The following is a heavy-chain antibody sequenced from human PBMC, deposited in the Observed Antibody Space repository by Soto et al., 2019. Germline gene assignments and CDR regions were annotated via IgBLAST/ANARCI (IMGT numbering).Heavy chain of an antibody. D-gene: IGHD3-16*02. V-gene: IGHV1-18*01. CDR3: AREDDYDWGSYRYHDY. Sequence: ASLKVSCKASGYTFTSYGISWVRQAPGQGREWMGWISACNGNTNYAQKLQGRVTMTTDTSTSTAYMELRSLRSDDTAVYYCAREDDYDWGSYRYHDYWGQGTLVTAP. CDR2: ISACNGNT. J-gene: IGHJ4*02. CDR1: GYTFTSYG.